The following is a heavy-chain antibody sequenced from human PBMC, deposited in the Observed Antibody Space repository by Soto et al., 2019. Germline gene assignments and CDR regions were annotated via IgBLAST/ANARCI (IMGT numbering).Heavy chain of an antibody. CDR3: ARDHLSYYYGSGSYSPWFEP. CDR1: GYTFTGYY. CDR2: INPNSGGT. Sequence: ASVKVSCKASGYTFTGYYMHWVRQAPGQGLEWMGWINPNSGGTNYAQKFQGWVTMTRDTSISTAYMELSRLRSDDTAVYYCARDHLSYYYGSGSYSPWFEPWGQGTLVTVSS. J-gene: IGHJ5*02. V-gene: IGHV1-2*04. D-gene: IGHD3-10*01.